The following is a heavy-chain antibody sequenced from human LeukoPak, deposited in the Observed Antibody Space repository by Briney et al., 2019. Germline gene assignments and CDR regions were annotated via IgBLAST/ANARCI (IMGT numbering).Heavy chain of an antibody. J-gene: IGHJ4*02. CDR1: GFTFSSYA. V-gene: IGHV3-48*03. D-gene: IGHD6-13*01. CDR2: ISSSGSTI. CDR3: ATDGGPAYSSSWYLY. Sequence: QPGGSLRLPCAASGFTFSSYAMSWVRQAPGKGLEWVSYISSSGSTIYYADSVKGRFTISRDNAKNSLYLQMNSLRAEDTAVYYCATDGGPAYSSSWYLYWGQGSLVTVSS.